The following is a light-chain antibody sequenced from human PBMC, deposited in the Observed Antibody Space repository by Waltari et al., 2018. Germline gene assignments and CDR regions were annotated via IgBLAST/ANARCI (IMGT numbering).Light chain of an antibody. CDR1: SSDVGGYNY. J-gene: IGLJ2*01. CDR2: DVS. V-gene: IGLV2-14*03. CDR3: SSYISSDTLEL. Sequence: HSALTQPASVSGSPGQSITISCTGTSSDVGGYNYVSWYQQHPEKAPKLMIFDVSYRPSGISNRFSGSKSGNTASLTISGLQAEDEADYYCSSYISSDTLELFGGGTSLTVL.